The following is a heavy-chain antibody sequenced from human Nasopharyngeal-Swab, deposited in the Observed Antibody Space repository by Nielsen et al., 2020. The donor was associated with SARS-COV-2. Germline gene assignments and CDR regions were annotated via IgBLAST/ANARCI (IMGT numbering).Heavy chain of an antibody. J-gene: IGHJ4*02. D-gene: IGHD3-22*01. CDR2: INPYNGDT. Sequence: ASVKVPCKTSGYTFTDYYIHWVRQAPGQGLEWVGCINPYNGDTFYAQNFQGRVTVTRDTSRSTAYIDLSRLRSDDTAVYYCARDYYDNYDSDFWGQGTLVTVSS. CDR3: ARDYYDNYDSDF. V-gene: IGHV1-2*02. CDR1: GYTFTDYY.